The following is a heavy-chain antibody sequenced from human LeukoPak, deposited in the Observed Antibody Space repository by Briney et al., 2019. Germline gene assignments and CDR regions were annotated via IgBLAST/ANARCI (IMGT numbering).Heavy chain of an antibody. J-gene: IGHJ6*02. V-gene: IGHV3-23*01. D-gene: IGHD3-10*01. CDR2: ISGSGGST. CDR3: AAMVPYYYYGMDV. Sequence: QSGGSLRLSCAASGFTFSSYAMSWVRQAPGKGLEWVSAISGSGGSTYYADSVKGRFTISRDNSKNTLYLQMNSLRAEDTAVYYCAAMVPYYYYGMDVWGQGTTVTVSS. CDR1: GFTFSSYA.